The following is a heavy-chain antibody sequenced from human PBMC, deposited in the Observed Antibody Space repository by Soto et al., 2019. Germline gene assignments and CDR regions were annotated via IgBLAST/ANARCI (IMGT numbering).Heavy chain of an antibody. CDR1: GFTFSSYG. Sequence: PGGSLRLSCAASGFTFSSYGMHWVRQAPGKGLEWVAVIWYDGSNKYYADSVKGRFTISRDNSKNTLYLQMNSLRAEDTAVYYCARDADVAVAGTRYYYYYGMDVWGQGTTVTVSS. CDR2: IWYDGSNK. V-gene: IGHV3-33*01. J-gene: IGHJ6*02. D-gene: IGHD6-19*01. CDR3: ARDADVAVAGTRYYYYYGMDV.